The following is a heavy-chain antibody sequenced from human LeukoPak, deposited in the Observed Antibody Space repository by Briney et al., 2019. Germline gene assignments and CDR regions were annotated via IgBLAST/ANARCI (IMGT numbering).Heavy chain of an antibody. V-gene: IGHV4-39*01. D-gene: IGHD6-6*01. CDR1: GGSISSSSYY. CDR3: ARYGSSSYYYYYMDV. Sequence: PSETLSLTCTVSGGSISSSSYYWGWIRQPPGKGLEWIGSIYYSGSTYYNPSLKSRVTISVDTSKNQFSLKLSSVTAADTAVYYCARYGSSSYYYYYMDVWGKGTTVTVSS. CDR2: IYYSGST. J-gene: IGHJ6*03.